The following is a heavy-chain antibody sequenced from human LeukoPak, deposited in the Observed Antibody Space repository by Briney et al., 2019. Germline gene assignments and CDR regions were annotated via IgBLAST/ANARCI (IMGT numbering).Heavy chain of an antibody. D-gene: IGHD3-3*01. Sequence: GAAVKVSCKTSGYTSDFMKYGVARVRQAPGQGLEWMGWINPDSGHANYAQKFQGRVTMTTHTSTTTAYMELSSLKSDDTAVYYCARELWSGNYNIWGQGTLVTVSS. V-gene: IGHV1-18*04. J-gene: IGHJ4*02. CDR3: ARELWSGNYNI. CDR1: GYTSDFMKYG. CDR2: INPDSGHA.